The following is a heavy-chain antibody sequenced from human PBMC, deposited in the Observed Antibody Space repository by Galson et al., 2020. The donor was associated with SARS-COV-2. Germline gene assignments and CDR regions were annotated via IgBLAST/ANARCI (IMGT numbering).Heavy chain of an antibody. CDR2: INSDGSRT. D-gene: IGHD2-15*01. CDR1: GFTFNRYW. J-gene: IGHJ5*02. Sequence: GGSMRPSCEGSGFTFNRYWMHWVRQAPGKGLVWVSRINSDGSRTTYADSVKGRFTISRDSAKNTVYLQMNSLRPEDTAVYYCARVGDCGGGSCYDHWGQGSLLTVSS. V-gene: IGHV3-74*03. CDR3: ARVGDCGGGSCYDH.